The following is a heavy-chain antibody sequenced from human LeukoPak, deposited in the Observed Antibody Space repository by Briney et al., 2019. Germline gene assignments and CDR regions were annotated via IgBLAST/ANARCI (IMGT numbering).Heavy chain of an antibody. J-gene: IGHJ6*03. D-gene: IGHD2-15*01. Sequence: SETLSLTCTVSGGSISSYYWSWIRQPPGKGLEWIGYIYYSGSTNYNPSLKSRVTVSVDTSKNQFSLKLTSVTAADTAVYYCARAMEGYCSGGSCYQYSYYMDVWGKGTTVTVSS. CDR1: GGSISSYY. V-gene: IGHV4-59*01. CDR3: ARAMEGYCSGGSCYQYSYYMDV. CDR2: IYYSGST.